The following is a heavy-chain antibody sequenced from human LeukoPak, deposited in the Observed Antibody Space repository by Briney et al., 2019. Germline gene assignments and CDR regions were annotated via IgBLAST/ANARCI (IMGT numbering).Heavy chain of an antibody. J-gene: IGHJ6*02. CDR1: GFTFSSYS. Sequence: GGSLRLSCAASGFTFSSYSMNWVRQAPGKGVEWVSSISSSSSYIYYADSVKGRFTISRDNGKNSVYVKMNSLRAEDTAVYYCARDRKLRFLEWYKGPTYYYGMDVWGQGTTVTVSS. CDR3: ARDRKLRFLEWYKGPTYYYGMDV. V-gene: IGHV3-21*01. CDR2: ISSSSSYI. D-gene: IGHD3-3*01.